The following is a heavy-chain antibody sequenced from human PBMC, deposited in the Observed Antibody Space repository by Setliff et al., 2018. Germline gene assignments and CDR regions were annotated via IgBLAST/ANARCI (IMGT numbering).Heavy chain of an antibody. CDR3: ARMSGFQYMDV. J-gene: IGHJ6*03. CDR2: IYTSWST. D-gene: IGHD3-3*01. V-gene: IGHV4-61*09. CDR1: GDPMSSRRYY. Sequence: SETLSLTCTVSGDPMSSRRYYWAWIRQPAGKGLEWIGQIYTSWSTNYNPSLKSRVTIPLDTSNNHFSLSLSSVTAADTAVYYCARMSGFQYMDVWGKGTTVTVSS.